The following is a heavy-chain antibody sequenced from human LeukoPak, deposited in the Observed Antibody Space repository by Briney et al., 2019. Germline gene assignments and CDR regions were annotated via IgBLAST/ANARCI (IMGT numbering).Heavy chain of an antibody. V-gene: IGHV3-23*01. CDR1: GFTFGSHA. D-gene: IGHD5-18*01. Sequence: GGSLRLSCEASGFTFGSHAMYWVRQAPGKGLEWVAGIFGSGGSPHYADPVKGRFTISRDNSRNTVYLEINSLRAEDTAVYYCGKTTVGYSSGQKPAWPVDYWGQGTLVTVSS. J-gene: IGHJ4*02. CDR2: IFGSGGSP. CDR3: GKTTVGYSSGQKPAWPVDY.